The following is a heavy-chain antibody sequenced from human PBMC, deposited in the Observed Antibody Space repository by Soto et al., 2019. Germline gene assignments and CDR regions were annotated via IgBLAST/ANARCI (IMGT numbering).Heavy chain of an antibody. V-gene: IGHV4-39*01. J-gene: IGHJ4*02. CDR1: GGSISNTRYY. CDR3: VSGPGTTADY. D-gene: IGHD1-1*01. CDR2: TYYTGST. Sequence: SETMSLTCTVSGGSISNTRYYWGWIRQPPGKGMEWIGTTYYTGSTYYNPSLKSRVTIYVDMSKNQFSLKLRSVTAADSAVYYCVSGPGTTADYWGQGTLVTVSS.